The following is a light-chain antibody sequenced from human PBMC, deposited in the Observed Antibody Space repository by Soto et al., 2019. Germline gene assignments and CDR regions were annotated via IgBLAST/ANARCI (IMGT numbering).Light chain of an antibody. V-gene: IGKV1-5*03. CDR1: QTIGTW. J-gene: IGKJ1*01. Sequence: GARVTITCRASQTIGTWLAWYQQKPGKAPKLLISRTSTLESGVPSRFSGSGSGTEFTLTISSLQPDDFATYHCQQYNSFPGTFGQGTKVE. CDR3: QQYNSFPGT. CDR2: RTS.